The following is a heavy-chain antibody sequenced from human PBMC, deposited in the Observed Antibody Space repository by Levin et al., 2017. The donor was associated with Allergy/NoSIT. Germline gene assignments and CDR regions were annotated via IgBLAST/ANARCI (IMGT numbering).Heavy chain of an antibody. Sequence: SCAASGFTVSNNYMSWVRQAPGKGLEWVSVIYSGGSTYYADSVKGRFTISRDNSKNTLYLQMNSLRAEDTAVYYCARGFGELLYGFDPWGQGTLVTVSS. CDR3: ARGFGELLYGFDP. CDR1: GFTVSNNY. CDR2: IYSGGST. J-gene: IGHJ5*02. D-gene: IGHD3-10*01. V-gene: IGHV3-53*01.